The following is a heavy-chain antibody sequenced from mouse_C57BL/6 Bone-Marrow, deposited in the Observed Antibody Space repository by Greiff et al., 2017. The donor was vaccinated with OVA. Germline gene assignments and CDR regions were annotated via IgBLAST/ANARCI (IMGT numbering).Heavy chain of an antibody. CDR3: ARDDDYGRFAY. CDR1: GFTFSSYA. CDR2: ISDGGSYT. Sequence: EVKLVESGGGLVKPGGSLKLSCAASGFTFSSYAMSWVRQTPEKRLEWVATISDGGSYTYYPDNVKGRFTSSRDNAKNDLYLQMSHLKSEDTAMYYCARDDDYGRFAYWGQGTLVTVSA. J-gene: IGHJ3*01. V-gene: IGHV5-4*01. D-gene: IGHD2-4*01.